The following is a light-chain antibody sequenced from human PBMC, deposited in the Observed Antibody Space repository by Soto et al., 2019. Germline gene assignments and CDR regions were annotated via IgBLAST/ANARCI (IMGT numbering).Light chain of an antibody. V-gene: IGLV2-8*01. CDR3: SSYAGSNNYV. Sequence: QSALTQPPSASGSPGQSVTISCTGTSTDVGGYYYVSWYQQHPGKAPKLMIYEVSKRPSGVRDRFSGSKSGNTASLTVSGLQDEDEADYYCSSYAGSNNYVFGTGTKLTVL. CDR2: EVS. CDR1: STDVGGYYY. J-gene: IGLJ1*01.